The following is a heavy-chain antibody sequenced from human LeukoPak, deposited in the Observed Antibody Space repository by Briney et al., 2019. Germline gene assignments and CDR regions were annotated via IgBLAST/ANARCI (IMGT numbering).Heavy chain of an antibody. J-gene: IGHJ3*02. D-gene: IGHD6-13*01. CDR1: GGTFSSYA. CDR3: ARGSSWADAFDI. Sequence: ASVKVSCKASGGTFSSYAISWVRQAPGQGLEWMGGIIPIFGTANYAQKVQGRVTITADKSTSTAYMELRSLRSEDTAVYYCARGSSWADAFDIWGQGTMVTVSS. CDR2: IIPIFGTA. V-gene: IGHV1-69*06.